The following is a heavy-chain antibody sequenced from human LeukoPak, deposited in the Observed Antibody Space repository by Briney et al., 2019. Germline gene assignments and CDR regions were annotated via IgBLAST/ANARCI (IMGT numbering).Heavy chain of an antibody. CDR3: TRDLDGEPAPNWFYP. CDR1: GFSFSIYW. J-gene: IGHJ5*02. D-gene: IGHD1-26*01. Sequence: PGGSLRLSCTASGFSFSIYWMHWVRQAPGKGLVWGSCINSDGSTTSYADSVKGRFTISRDNAKNTLYLQMNSLRAEDTAVYYCTRDLDGEPAPNWFYPWGQGTLVTVSS. CDR2: INSDGSTT. V-gene: IGHV3-74*01.